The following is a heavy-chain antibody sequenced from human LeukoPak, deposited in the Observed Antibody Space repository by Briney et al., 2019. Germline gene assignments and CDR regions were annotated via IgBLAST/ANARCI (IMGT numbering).Heavy chain of an antibody. D-gene: IGHD3-3*01. J-gene: IGHJ6*03. CDR1: GGSISSSSYY. Sequence: SETLSLTCTVSGGSISSSSYYWGWIRQPPGKGLEWIGSIYYSGSTYYNPSLKSRVTISVDTSKNQFFLKLSSVTAADTAVYYCARQTILRFLEWSPFNYYMDVWGKGTTVTVSS. CDR3: ARQTILRFLEWSPFNYYMDV. V-gene: IGHV4-39*01. CDR2: IYYSGST.